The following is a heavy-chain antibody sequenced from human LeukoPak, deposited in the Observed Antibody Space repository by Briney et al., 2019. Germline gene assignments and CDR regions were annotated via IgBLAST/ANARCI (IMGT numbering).Heavy chain of an antibody. CDR3: ARHGYNYGFDY. CDR1: GFTFSSYA. V-gene: IGHV3-23*01. D-gene: IGHD5-24*01. Sequence: GGSLRLSCAASGFTFSSYAMSWVRQAPGKGLEWVSIVTSNGESTYYADSVKGRVTISRDNSKDTLYLQMNSLSAEDTAVYYCARHGYNYGFDYWGQGTLATVSS. CDR2: VTSNGEST. J-gene: IGHJ4*02.